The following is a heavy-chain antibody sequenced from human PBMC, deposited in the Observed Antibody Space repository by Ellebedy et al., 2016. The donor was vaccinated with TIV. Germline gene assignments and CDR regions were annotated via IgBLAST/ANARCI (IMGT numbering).Heavy chain of an antibody. J-gene: IGHJ4*02. CDR2: IRGKANSYAT. CDR3: TRRVTGTTPFDY. V-gene: IGHV3-73*01. D-gene: IGHD1-20*01. CDR1: GFTFSGSA. Sequence: GESLKISCAASGFTFSGSAMHWVRQASGTGLEWVGRIRGKANSYATAYAASVKGRFTISRDDSKNTAYLQMNSLKTEDTAVYYCTRRVTGTTPFDYWGQGTLVTVSS.